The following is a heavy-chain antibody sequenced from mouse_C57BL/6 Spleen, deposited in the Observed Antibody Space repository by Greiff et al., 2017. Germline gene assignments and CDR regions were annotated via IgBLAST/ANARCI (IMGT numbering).Heavy chain of an antibody. D-gene: IGHD1-1*01. J-gene: IGHJ3*01. CDR3: ARRGATGSFAY. CDR2: TSGGGGNT. V-gene: IGHV5-9*01. CDR1: GFTFSSYT. Sequence: EVQRVESGGGLVKPGGSLKLSCAASGFTFSSYTMSWVRQTPEKRLEWVATTSGGGGNTYYPDRVKGRFTISSDNAKNTLYLQMSSLRSEDTALYYCARRGATGSFAYWGQGTLVTVSA.